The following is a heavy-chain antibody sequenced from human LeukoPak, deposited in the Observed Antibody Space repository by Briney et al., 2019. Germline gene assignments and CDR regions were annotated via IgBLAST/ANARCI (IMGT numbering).Heavy chain of an antibody. V-gene: IGHV3-23*01. CDR1: GFTFSSYA. CDR3: AKDFYGSGSYSSFDY. CDR2: ISGSGGST. D-gene: IGHD3-10*01. J-gene: IGHJ4*02. Sequence: QPGGSLRLSCAASGFTFSSYAMSWVRQAPGKGLEWVAAISGSGGSTYYADSVKGRFTISRDNSKNTLYLQMNSLRAEDTAVYYCAKDFYGSGSYSSFDYWGQGTLVTVSS.